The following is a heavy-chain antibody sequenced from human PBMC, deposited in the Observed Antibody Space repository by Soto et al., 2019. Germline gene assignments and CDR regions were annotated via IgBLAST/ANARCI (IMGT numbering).Heavy chain of an antibody. CDR2: IRGDGSIT. Sequence: GGSLRLSCAASGFTFSNYWMHWVRQAPGKGLVWVSRIRGDGSITNYADSVKGRFTISRDNAKNTLHVQMNSLRAEDTAVYYCAREGVPADFASWGQGTLVTVSS. J-gene: IGHJ4*02. CDR1: GFTFSNYW. CDR3: AREGVPADFAS. D-gene: IGHD2-2*01. V-gene: IGHV3-74*01.